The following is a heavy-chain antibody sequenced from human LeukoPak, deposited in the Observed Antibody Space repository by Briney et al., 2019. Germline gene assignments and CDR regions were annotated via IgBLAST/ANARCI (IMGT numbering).Heavy chain of an antibody. D-gene: IGHD3-10*01. J-gene: IGHJ5*02. CDR2: IYYSGIT. CDR3: ARESNYHGSGTGWFDP. CDR1: GDSISNYY. V-gene: IGHV4-59*12. Sequence: SETLSLTCTVSGDSISNYYWSWIRQPPGKGLEWIGYIYYSGITNYNPSLKSRVTISLDTSKNQLSLKLSSVTAADTAVYYCARESNYHGSGTGWFDPWGQGTLVTVSS.